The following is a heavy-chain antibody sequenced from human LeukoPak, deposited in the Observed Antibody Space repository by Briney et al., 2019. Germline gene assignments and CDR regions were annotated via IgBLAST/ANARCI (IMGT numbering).Heavy chain of an antibody. CDR3: GRKNSRGWSKGAFDY. Sequence: SETLSLTCTVSGGSISSSSYYWGWIRQPPGKGLEWIGSIYYSGSTYYNPSLKSRVTISVDTSKNQFSLKLSSVTAADTAVYYCGRKNSRGWSKGAFDYWGQGTLVTVSS. CDR2: IYYSGST. J-gene: IGHJ4*02. V-gene: IGHV4-39*07. D-gene: IGHD6-19*01. CDR1: GGSISSSSYY.